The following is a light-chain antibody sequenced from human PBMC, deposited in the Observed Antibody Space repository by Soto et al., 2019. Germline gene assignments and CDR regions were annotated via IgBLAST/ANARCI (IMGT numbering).Light chain of an antibody. CDR1: STDVGGYNF. J-gene: IGLJ1*01. CDR3: SSYTSTGTPV. Sequence: QSALTQPAFVSGSLGQSITMSCTGTSTDVGGYNFVSWYQQHPDKAPKLLIYEVTNRPSGVSNRFSGSKSGNTASLTISGLQAEDEADYYCSSYTSTGTPVFGTGTKVTVL. V-gene: IGLV2-14*01. CDR2: EVT.